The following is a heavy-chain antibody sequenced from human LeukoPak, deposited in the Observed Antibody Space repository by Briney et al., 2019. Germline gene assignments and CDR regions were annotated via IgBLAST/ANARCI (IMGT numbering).Heavy chain of an antibody. CDR2: ISYDGSNK. J-gene: IGHJ4*02. D-gene: IGHD5-12*01. CDR3: ARDSGLFDY. Sequence: GGSLRPPCAASGFTFSSYAMHWVRQAPGKGLEWVAVISYDGSNKYYADSVKGRFTISRDNSKNTLYLQMNSLRAEDTAVYYCARDSGLFDYWGQGTLVTVSS. V-gene: IGHV3-30-3*01. CDR1: GFTFSSYA.